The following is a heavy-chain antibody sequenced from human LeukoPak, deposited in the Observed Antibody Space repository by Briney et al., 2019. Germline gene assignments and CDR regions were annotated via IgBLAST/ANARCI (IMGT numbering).Heavy chain of an antibody. D-gene: IGHD2-15*01. V-gene: IGHV3-23*01. Sequence: PGGSLRLSCAASGFTFSSYAMTWVRQAPGKGLEWVSGISGSGGSTYYADSVKGRFTISRDNSKNTVYLQMNSLRAEDTAVYYCAKKSGGSCYSVSNYWGQGTLVTVSS. CDR1: GFTFSSYA. CDR3: AKKSGGSCYSVSNY. CDR2: ISGSGGST. J-gene: IGHJ4*02.